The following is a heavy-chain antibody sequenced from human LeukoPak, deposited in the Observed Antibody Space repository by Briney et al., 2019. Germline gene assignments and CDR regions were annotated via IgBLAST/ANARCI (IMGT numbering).Heavy chain of an antibody. V-gene: IGHV3-73*01. CDR3: TRQLGELLSGTLYYYYLDV. J-gene: IGHJ4*02. CDR1: GFTFGGSA. CDR2: IRREANTYAT. D-gene: IGHD3-10*01. Sequence: GGSLRLSCAAPGFTFGGSAMHWVRQASGKGLEWVGHIRREANTYATTYAASLKGRFTISRDDSKNTAYLQMNSLKTEDTAVYYCTRQLGELLSGTLYYYYLDVWGQGTLVTVSS.